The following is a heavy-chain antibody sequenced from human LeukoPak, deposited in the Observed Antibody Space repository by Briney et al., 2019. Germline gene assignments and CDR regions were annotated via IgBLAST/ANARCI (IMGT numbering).Heavy chain of an antibody. CDR1: GDSVSSNSVT. Sequence: SQTLSLTCAISGDSVSSNSVTWNWIRQSPSRGLEWLGRTYYRSTWYNDYAVSVRGRITVNPDTSKNQFSLHLNSVTPEDTAVYYCARRLTQYDCFDPWGQGALVTVSS. J-gene: IGHJ5*02. V-gene: IGHV6-1*01. D-gene: IGHD2-2*01. CDR2: TYYRSTWYN. CDR3: ARRLTQYDCFDP.